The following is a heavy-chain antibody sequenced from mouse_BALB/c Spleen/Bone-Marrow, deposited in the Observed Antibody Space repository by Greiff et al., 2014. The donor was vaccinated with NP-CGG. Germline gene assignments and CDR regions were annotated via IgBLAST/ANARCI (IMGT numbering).Heavy chain of an antibody. J-gene: IGHJ4*01. V-gene: IGHV1-54*01. CDR1: GYAFTNYL. Sequence: VMLVESGAELVRPGTSVKVSCKGSGYAFTNYLIEWVKQRPGQGLEWIGVINSGSGGTKYNEKFKGKATLTADKSSSTAYMQLSSLTSDDSAVYSCARAITDAMDYWGQGTSVTVSS. CDR2: INSGSGGT. CDR3: ARAITDAMDY. D-gene: IGHD2-4*01.